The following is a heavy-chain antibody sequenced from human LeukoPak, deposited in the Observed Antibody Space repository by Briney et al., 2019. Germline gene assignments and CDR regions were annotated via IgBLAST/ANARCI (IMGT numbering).Heavy chain of an antibody. Sequence: PSETLSLTCTVSGGSISSSSYYWGWIRQLPGKGLEWIGSIYYSGSTYYNPSLKSRVTISVDTSKNQFSLKLSSVIAADTAVYYCARHDCSSTSCLMDVWGKGTTVTVSS. CDR2: IYYSGST. CDR1: GGSISSSSYY. D-gene: IGHD2-2*01. CDR3: ARHDCSSTSCLMDV. V-gene: IGHV4-39*01. J-gene: IGHJ6*03.